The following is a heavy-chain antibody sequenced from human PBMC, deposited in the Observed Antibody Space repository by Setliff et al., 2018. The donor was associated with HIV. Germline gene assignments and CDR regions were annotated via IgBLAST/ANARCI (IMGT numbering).Heavy chain of an antibody. CDR2: VYPLDSKA. J-gene: IGHJ4*02. Sequence: GESLKISCQGSGYSFTTYYIGWVRQMPGKGLEWMGLVYPLDSKAQYSPSFEGQVTFSVDTSISTAYLHWSSLKASDTAMYYCARSLCYYDSCGYYYNYWGQGTLVTVSS. CDR1: GYSFTTYY. D-gene: IGHD3-22*01. CDR3: ARSLCYYDSCGYYYNY. V-gene: IGHV5-51*01.